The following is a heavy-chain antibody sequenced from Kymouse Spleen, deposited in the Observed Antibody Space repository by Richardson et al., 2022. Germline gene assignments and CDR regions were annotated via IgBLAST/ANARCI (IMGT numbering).Heavy chain of an antibody. CDR1: GFTFSSYG. CDR3: AKDGALRYFDWLDY. D-gene: IGHD3-9*01. Sequence: QVQLVESGGGVVQPGRSLRLSCAASGFTFSSYGMHWVRQAPGKGLEWVAVISYDGSNKYYADSVKGRFTISRDNSKNTLYLQMNSLRAEDTAVYYCAKDGALRYFDWLDYWGQGTLVTVSS. CDR2: ISYDGSNK. J-gene: IGHJ4*02. V-gene: IGHV3-30*18.